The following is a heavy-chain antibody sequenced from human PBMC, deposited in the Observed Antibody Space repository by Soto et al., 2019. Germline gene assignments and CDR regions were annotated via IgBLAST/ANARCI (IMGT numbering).Heavy chain of an antibody. Sequence: PSETLSLTCTVSGGSISGGGYYWSWIRQHPGKGLEWIGYIYYSGSTYYNPSLKSRVTISVDTSKNQFSLKLSSVTAADTAVYYCARSGGDYSNYPSDYWGQGTLVTVSS. V-gene: IGHV4-31*03. J-gene: IGHJ4*02. CDR2: IYYSGST. CDR1: GGSISGGGYY. D-gene: IGHD4-4*01. CDR3: ARSGGDYSNYPSDY.